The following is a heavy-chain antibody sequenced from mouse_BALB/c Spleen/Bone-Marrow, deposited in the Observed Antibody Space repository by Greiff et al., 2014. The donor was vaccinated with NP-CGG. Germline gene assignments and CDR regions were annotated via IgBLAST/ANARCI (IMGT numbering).Heavy chain of an antibody. CDR1: GYTFSSYW. V-gene: IGHV1S41*01. J-gene: IGHJ1*01. Sequence: DLVKPGASVKLSCKASGYTFSSYWINWLKQRPGQGLEWIGRIAPGSGGQYYNKMFAGKATLTVDTSSSTAYIQLTSLSSEDSAVYFCTREDYRYGDWYFDVWGAGTSVTVSS. CDR3: TREDYRYGDWYFDV. CDR2: IAPGSGGQ. D-gene: IGHD2-14*01.